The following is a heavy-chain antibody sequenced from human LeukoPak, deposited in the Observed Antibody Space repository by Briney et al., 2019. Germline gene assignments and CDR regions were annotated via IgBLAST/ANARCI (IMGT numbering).Heavy chain of an antibody. D-gene: IGHD5-24*01. Sequence: ASVKVSCKASGYTFTGYYMHWVRQAPGQGLEWMGWINPNSGGTNYAQKFQGRVTMTRDTSISTAYMELSRLRSDDTAVYYCARARITLGGWFDPWGQGTLVTVSS. V-gene: IGHV1-2*02. CDR3: ARARITLGGWFDP. CDR2: INPNSGGT. CDR1: GYTFTGYY. J-gene: IGHJ5*02.